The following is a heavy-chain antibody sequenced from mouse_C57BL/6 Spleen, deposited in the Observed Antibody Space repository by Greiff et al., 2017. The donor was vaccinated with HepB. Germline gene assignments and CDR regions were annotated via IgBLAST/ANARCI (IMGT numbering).Heavy chain of an antibody. J-gene: IGHJ1*03. CDR2: ISSGSSTI. V-gene: IGHV5-17*01. CDR3: ARGTTVVARYFDV. Sequence: EVMLVDSGGGLVKPGGSLKLSCAASGFTFSDYGMHWVRQAPEKGLEWVAYISSGSSTIYYADTVKGRFTISRDNAKNTLFLQMTSLRSEDTAMYYCARGTTVVARYFDVWGTGTTVTVSS. D-gene: IGHD1-1*01. CDR1: GFTFSDYG.